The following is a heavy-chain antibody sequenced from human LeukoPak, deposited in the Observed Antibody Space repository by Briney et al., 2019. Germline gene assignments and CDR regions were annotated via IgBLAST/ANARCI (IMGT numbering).Heavy chain of an antibody. CDR2: ISGSGGST. J-gene: IGHJ4*02. CDR1: GFTFSSYA. V-gene: IGHV3-23*01. CDR3: AKDPSSGWYYFDY. D-gene: IGHD6-19*01. Sequence: GGSLRLSCAASGFTFSSYAMSWVRQAPGKGLEWVSAISGSGGSTYYADSVKGWFTISRDNSKNTLYLQMNSLRAEDTAVYYCAKDPSSGWYYFDYWGQGTLVTVSS.